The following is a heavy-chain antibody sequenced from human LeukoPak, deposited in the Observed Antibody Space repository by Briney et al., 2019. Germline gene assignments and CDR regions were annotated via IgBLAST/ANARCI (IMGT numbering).Heavy chain of an antibody. V-gene: IGHV4-31*03. CDR3: ARGNSYYDSSGAFDY. Sequence: PSQTLSLTCTVSGGSISSGGYYWSWISQHPGKGLEWIGYIYYSGSTYYNPSLKSRVSMSVDTSKNQFSLKLNSVTAADTAVYYCARGNSYYDSSGAFDYWGQGTLVTVSS. CDR2: IYYSGST. D-gene: IGHD3-22*01. J-gene: IGHJ4*02. CDR1: GGSISSGGYY.